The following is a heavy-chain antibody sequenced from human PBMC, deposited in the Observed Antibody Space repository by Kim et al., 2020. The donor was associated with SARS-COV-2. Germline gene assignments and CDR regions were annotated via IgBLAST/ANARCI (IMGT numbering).Heavy chain of an antibody. CDR1: GGSISSYY. D-gene: IGHD6-6*01. CDR3: ARHEVYPLAYFDY. J-gene: IGHJ4*02. Sequence: SETLSLTCTVSGGSISSYYWSWIRQPPGKGLEWIGYIYYSGSTNYNPSLKSRVTISVDTSKNQFSLKLSSVTAADTAVYYCARHEVYPLAYFDYWGQGTLVTVSS. V-gene: IGHV4-59*08. CDR2: IYYSGST.